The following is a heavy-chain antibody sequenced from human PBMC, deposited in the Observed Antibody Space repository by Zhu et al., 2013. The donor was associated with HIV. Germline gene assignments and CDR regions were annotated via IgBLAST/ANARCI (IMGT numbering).Heavy chain of an antibody. Sequence: QVQLVQSGAEVKKPGASVNVSCKASAHTFSGYYLHWVRQAPGQGLEWVGSVNPNSGGTNYALKFQGRVIMTWDTSSTTSYMDLNRLISDDTAVYSCARERIGCSGSNCYFDAWGQGSLVTVSS. V-gene: IGHV1-2*02. J-gene: IGHJ5*02. CDR1: AHTFSGYY. CDR2: VNPNSGGT. D-gene: IGHD2-15*01. CDR3: ARERIGCSGSNCYFDA.